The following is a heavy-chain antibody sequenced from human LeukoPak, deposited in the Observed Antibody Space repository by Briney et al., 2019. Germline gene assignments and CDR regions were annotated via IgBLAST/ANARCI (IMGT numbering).Heavy chain of an antibody. J-gene: IGHJ4*02. CDR3: ARTLPYSYYYGSGSYYFDY. D-gene: IGHD3-10*01. Sequence: GGSLRLSCAASGFTFSSYSMTWVRQAPGKGLEWVSSISSSSSYIYYADSVKGRFTISRDNTKNSLSLQMNSLRVEDTAVYYCARTLPYSYYYGSGSYYFDYWGQGTLVTVSS. V-gene: IGHV3-21*01. CDR2: ISSSSSYI. CDR1: GFTFSSYS.